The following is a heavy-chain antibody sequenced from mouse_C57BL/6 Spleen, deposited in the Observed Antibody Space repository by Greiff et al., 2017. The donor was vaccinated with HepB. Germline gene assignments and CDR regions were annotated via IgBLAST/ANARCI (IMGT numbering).Heavy chain of an antibody. V-gene: IGHV5-9-1*02. CDR3: TRELYSNWYFDV. J-gene: IGHJ1*03. D-gene: IGHD2-5*01. CDR2: ISSGGDYI. CDR1: GFTFSSYA. Sequence: EVQLVESGEGLVKPGGSLKLSCAASGFTFSSYAMSWVRQTPEKRLEWVAYISSGGDYIYYADTVKGRFTISRDNARNTLYLQMSSLKSEDTAMYYCTRELYSNWYFDVWGTGTTVTVSS.